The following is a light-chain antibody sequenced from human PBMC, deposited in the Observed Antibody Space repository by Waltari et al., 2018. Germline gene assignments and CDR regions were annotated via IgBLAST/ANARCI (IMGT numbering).Light chain of an antibody. CDR2: VNSDGSH. V-gene: IGLV4-69*01. Sequence: LLTQSPSASASLDASLRTPSTMHVGLTSTSILWHPEQPEKGPRYLMKVNSDGSHSKGDEIPDRFSGSGSGAERYLTISNVQSEDEADYYCQTGGHGTWVFGGGTKLTVL. CDR3: QTGGHGTWV. CDR1: VGLTSTS. J-gene: IGLJ3*02.